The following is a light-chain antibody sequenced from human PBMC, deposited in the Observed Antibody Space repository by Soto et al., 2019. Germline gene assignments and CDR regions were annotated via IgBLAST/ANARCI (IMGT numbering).Light chain of an antibody. V-gene: IGLV2-14*03. CDR2: DVS. Sequence: QSALTQPASVSGSPGQSITISCTGTSSDFGAYYYVSWYQQHPGKAPKLIIYDVSNRPSGASPRFSGSKSGNTASLIISGLQAEDEADYFCSSYTGGTTFYVFGTGTKVTVL. CDR1: SSDFGAYYY. J-gene: IGLJ1*01. CDR3: SSYTGGTTFYV.